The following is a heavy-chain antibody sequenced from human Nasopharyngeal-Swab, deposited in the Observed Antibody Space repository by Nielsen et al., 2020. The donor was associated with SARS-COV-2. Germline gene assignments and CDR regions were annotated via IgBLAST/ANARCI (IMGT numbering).Heavy chain of an antibody. J-gene: IGHJ4*02. D-gene: IGHD3-9*01. CDR1: GFSLSTSGMC. CDR3: ARIRYDILTGYYIGFDY. CDR2: IDWDDDK. V-gene: IGHV2-70*01. Sequence: GPTLVKPTQTLTLTCTFSGFSLSTSGMCVSWIRQPPGKALEWLALIDWDDDKYYSTSLKTRLTISKDTSKNQVVLIMTNMDPVDTATYYCARIRYDILTGYYIGFDYWGQGTLVTVSS.